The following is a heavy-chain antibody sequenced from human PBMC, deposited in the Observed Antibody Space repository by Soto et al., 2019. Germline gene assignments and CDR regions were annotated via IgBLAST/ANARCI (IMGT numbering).Heavy chain of an antibody. CDR1: GYTFSHYW. Sequence: PGGSLRLSCAASGYTFSHYWMHWVRQAPGKGLVWVSRVNPDGTITTYADSVKGRFTISRDNAKNTLYLQMNSLGVEDTALYYCARGAVMPDSWGQGTLVPVSS. CDR2: VNPDGTIT. J-gene: IGHJ4*02. D-gene: IGHD3-16*01. V-gene: IGHV3-74*01. CDR3: ARGAVMPDS.